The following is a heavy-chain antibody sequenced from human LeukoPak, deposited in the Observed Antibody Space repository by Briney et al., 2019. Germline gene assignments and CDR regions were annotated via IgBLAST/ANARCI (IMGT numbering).Heavy chain of an antibody. CDR3: ARVRGYLGTPEYYFDY. CDR2: IYYSGST. J-gene: IGHJ4*02. V-gene: IGHV4-59*01. Sequence: SETLSLTCTVSGGSISSYYWSWIRQPPGKGLEWIGYIYYSGSTNYNLSLKSRVTISVDTSKNQFSLKLSSVTAADTAVYYCARVRGYLGTPEYYFDYWGQGTLVTVSS. CDR1: GGSISSYY. D-gene: IGHD3-22*01.